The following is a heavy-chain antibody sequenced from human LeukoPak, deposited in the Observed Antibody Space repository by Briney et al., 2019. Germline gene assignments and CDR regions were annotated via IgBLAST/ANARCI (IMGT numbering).Heavy chain of an antibody. V-gene: IGHV4-59*01. CDR3: ARGIAAASERALDI. J-gene: IGHJ3*02. CDR2: IYYSGST. Sequence: SETLSLTCTVSGGSISSFYWTWIRQPPGKGLEWIGYIYYSGSTNYNPSLKSRVTISVDTSMNQFSLKLSSVTAADTAVYYCARGIAAASERALDIWGQGTTVTVSS. D-gene: IGHD6-13*01. CDR1: GGSISSFY.